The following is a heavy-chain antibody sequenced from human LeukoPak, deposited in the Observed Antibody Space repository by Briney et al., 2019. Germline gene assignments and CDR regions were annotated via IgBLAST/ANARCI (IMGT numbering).Heavy chain of an antibody. Sequence: SETLSLTCAVSGYSISSGYYWGWIRQPPGKGLEWIGSIYHSGSTYYNPSLKSRVTISVDTSKNQFSLKLSSVTAADTAVYYCAGDPNSSSWFHWFDPWGQGTLVTVSS. CDR2: IYHSGST. J-gene: IGHJ5*02. CDR3: AGDPNSSSWFHWFDP. CDR1: GYSISSGYY. V-gene: IGHV4-38-2*02. D-gene: IGHD6-13*01.